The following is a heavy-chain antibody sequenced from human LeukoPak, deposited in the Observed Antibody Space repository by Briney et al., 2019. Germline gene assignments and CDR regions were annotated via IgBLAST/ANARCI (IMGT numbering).Heavy chain of an antibody. Sequence: ASVKVSCKASGYTFTGYYMHWVRQAPGQGLEWMGWINPNSGGTYYAQKFQGRVTMTRDTSISTAYMELSSLRSEDTAVYYCATPVGASRDAFDIWGQGTMVTVSS. V-gene: IGHV1-2*02. CDR3: ATPVGASRDAFDI. J-gene: IGHJ3*02. D-gene: IGHD1-26*01. CDR2: INPNSGGT. CDR1: GYTFTGYY.